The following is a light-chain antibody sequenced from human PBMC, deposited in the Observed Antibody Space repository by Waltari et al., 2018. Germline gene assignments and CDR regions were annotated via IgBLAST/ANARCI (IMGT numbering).Light chain of an antibody. J-gene: IGKJ5*01. CDR1: QSIRSY. V-gene: IGKV1-39*01. Sequence: DIQMTQSPSSLSASVGDRVTITCRASQSIRSYLNWYQQKPGKAPKLLIDAASSLQSGVPSRFSGSGSGTDFTLTISSLQPEDFATYYCQQSYSTLITFGQGTRLEIK. CDR3: QQSYSTLIT. CDR2: AAS.